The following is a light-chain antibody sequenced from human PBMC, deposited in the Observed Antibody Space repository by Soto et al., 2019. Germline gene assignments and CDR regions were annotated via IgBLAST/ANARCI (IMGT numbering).Light chain of an antibody. V-gene: IGKV3-15*01. Sequence: EIVMTQSPAILSVSPGERATLSCRASQSVSSNLAWYQQKPGQAPRLLIYGASTRATGIPARFSGSGSGTDFTLTISSLHSEDFAVYDCQQYNNWPWTFGQGTKVDI. CDR2: GAS. CDR3: QQYNNWPWT. CDR1: QSVSSN. J-gene: IGKJ1*01.